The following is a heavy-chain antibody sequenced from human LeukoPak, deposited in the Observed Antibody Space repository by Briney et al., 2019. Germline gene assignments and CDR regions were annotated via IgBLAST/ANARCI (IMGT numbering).Heavy chain of an antibody. CDR3: ARSTYFYGSGIDY. J-gene: IGHJ4*02. V-gene: IGHV3-53*01. CDR1: GFFVSSNY. CDR2: IYSAGST. D-gene: IGHD3-10*01. Sequence: GGSLRLSCAAAGFFVSSNYMSWVRQAPGKGLVFVSVIYSAGSTYYADSVMGRFTISRDISKNTLYLQMNTLRVEDTAVYSCARSTYFYGSGIDYWGQGTMVTVSS.